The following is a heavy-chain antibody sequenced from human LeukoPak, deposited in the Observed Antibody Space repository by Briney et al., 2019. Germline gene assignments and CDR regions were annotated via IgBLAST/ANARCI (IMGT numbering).Heavy chain of an antibody. D-gene: IGHD3-9*01. V-gene: IGHV1-69*13. J-gene: IGHJ4*02. Sequence: ASVKVSCKASGGTFSSYAISWVRQAPGQGLEWMEGIIPIFGTANYAQKFQGRVTITADESTSTAYMELSSLRSEDTAVYYCARGSSYYDILTGYYSWGQGTLVTVSS. CDR1: GGTFSSYA. CDR2: IIPIFGTA. CDR3: ARGSSYYDILTGYYS.